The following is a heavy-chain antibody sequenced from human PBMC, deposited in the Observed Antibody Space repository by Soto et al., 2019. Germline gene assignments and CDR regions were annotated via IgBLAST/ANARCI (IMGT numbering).Heavy chain of an antibody. D-gene: IGHD3-10*01. CDR2: IDDGGST. V-gene: IGHV4-59*08. Sequence: QVQLQESGPGLVNPSETLSLTCTVSGVSSGNYKWSWIRQSPGKGLEWIGYIDDGGSTSYNPSLKRRVTKSVDTSTRQFSLNLRSVTAADTAVYYCVRQGFGNLHGLVDVWGQGTTVTVSS. J-gene: IGHJ6*02. CDR3: VRQGFGNLHGLVDV. CDR1: GVSSGNYK.